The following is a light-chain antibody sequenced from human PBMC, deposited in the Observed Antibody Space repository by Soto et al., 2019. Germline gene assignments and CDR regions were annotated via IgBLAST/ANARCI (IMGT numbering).Light chain of an antibody. CDR3: QKYYSGPFT. Sequence: DIQMTQSPSSLSASAGDRVTITCRASQGIKNNLAWYQQKPGEVPKLLIYAASTLQSGVPSRFSGSGSGTDFTLTISSLQPEDVATYYCQKYYSGPFTFGPGTKVNIK. CDR1: QGIKNN. CDR2: AAS. J-gene: IGKJ3*01. V-gene: IGKV1-27*01.